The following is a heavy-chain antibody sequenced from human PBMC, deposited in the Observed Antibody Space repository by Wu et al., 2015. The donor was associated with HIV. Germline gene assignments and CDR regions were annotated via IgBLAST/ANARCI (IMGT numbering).Heavy chain of an antibody. V-gene: IGHV1-2*02. Sequence: QVQLVQSGAEVKKSGASVKVSCKASGYTLTDYYMHWVRLAPGQGLEWMGWINPKSGDTSYARNFQGRVTMTRDTSRSTAYMELNSLTSGDTAVYYCASLMCTIPXRSWGQGTMVTVSS. CDR2: INPKSGDT. J-gene: IGHJ3*01. D-gene: IGHD2-21*01. CDR1: GYTLTDYY. CDR3: ASLMCTIPXRS.